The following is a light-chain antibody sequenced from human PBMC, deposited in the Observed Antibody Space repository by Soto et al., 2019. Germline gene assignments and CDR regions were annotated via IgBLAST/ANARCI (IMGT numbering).Light chain of an antibody. CDR1: SSDVGGYNY. V-gene: IGLV2-14*01. Sequence: QSALTQPASVSGSPGQSITISCTGTSSDVGGYNYVSWYQQHPGKAPKLMIYDVSNRPSGVSNRFSGSKSGNTASLTISGLEAEDESDYYCSSYTSSSTLVFETGTKLTFL. CDR3: SSYTSSSTLV. CDR2: DVS. J-gene: IGLJ1*01.